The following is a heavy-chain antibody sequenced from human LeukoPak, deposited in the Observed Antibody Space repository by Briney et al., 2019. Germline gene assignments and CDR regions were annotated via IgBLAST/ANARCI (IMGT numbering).Heavy chain of an antibody. CDR2: INAGNGNT. Sequence: ASVQVSCKASGYTFTSYAMHWVRPAPGQRLEWMGWINAGNGNTKYSQKLQGRVTITRDTSASTAYMELSRLRSEDTAVYYCARLTAYYGSGKGDYWGQRTLVTVSS. CDR3: ARLTAYYGSGKGDY. J-gene: IGHJ4*02. D-gene: IGHD3-10*01. CDR1: GYTFTSYA. V-gene: IGHV1-3*01.